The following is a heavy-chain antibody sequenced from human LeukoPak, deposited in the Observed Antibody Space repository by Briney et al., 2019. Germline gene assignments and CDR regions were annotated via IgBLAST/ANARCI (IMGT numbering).Heavy chain of an antibody. V-gene: IGHV4-34*01. CDR3: ARQYSGSYPGYYGMDV. CDR1: GGSFSGYY. J-gene: IGHJ6*02. Sequence: SETLSLTCAVYGGSFSGYYWSWIRQPPGKGLEWIGSIYYSGSTYYNPSLKSRVTISVDTSKNQFSLKLSSVTAADTAVYYCARQYSGSYPGYYGMDVWGQGTTVTVSS. CDR2: IYYSGST. D-gene: IGHD1-26*01.